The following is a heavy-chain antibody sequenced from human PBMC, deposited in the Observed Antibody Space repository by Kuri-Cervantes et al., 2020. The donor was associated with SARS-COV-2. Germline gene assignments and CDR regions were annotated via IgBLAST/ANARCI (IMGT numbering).Heavy chain of an antibody. J-gene: IGHJ6*02. CDR1: GFTFRSYA. CDR2: ISGSGGST. Sequence: GESLRISCAASGFTFRSYAMSWVRQAPGKGLEWVSAISGSGGSTYYADSVKGRFTISRDNSKNTLYLQMNSLRAEDTAVYYCARQGYCSGGSCYSGAMDVWGQGTTVTVSS. D-gene: IGHD2-15*01. CDR3: ARQGYCSGGSCYSGAMDV. V-gene: IGHV3-23*01.